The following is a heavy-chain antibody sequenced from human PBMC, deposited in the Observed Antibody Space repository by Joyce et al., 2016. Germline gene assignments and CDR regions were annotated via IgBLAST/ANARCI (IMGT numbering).Heavy chain of an antibody. Sequence: EVQLVQSGAEVKKPGESLKISCKGSGYNFNSYWIGWVRQMPGKGLEWMGIINPGGSEPRYTPSFHGQVTISANESIRTASLQWSSLKASDTAIYYCARQQGWDSSGYYFDYWGQGTLVTVSS. J-gene: IGHJ4*02. CDR2: INPGGSEP. CDR1: GYNFNSYW. CDR3: ARQQGWDSSGYYFDY. D-gene: IGHD3-22*01. V-gene: IGHV5-51*01.